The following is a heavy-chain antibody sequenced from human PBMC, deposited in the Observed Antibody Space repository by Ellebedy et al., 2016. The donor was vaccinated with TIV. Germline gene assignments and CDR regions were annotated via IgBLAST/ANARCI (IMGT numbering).Heavy chain of an antibody. CDR3: ARCTTYYYDSSGYSGYFDY. V-gene: IGHV1-46*01. J-gene: IGHJ4*02. Sequence: ASVKVSCXASGYTFTSYYMHWVRQAPGQGLEWMGIINPSGGSTSYAQKFQGRVTMTRDTSTSTVYMELSSLRSEDTAVYYCARCTTYYYDSSGYSGYFDYWGQGTLVTVSS. CDR1: GYTFTSYY. D-gene: IGHD3-22*01. CDR2: INPSGGST.